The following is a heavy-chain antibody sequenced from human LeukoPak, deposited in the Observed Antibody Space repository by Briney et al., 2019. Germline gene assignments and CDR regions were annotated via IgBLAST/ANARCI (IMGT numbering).Heavy chain of an antibody. CDR3: ARGKGTYDFWSGYLSYFDY. CDR1: GGSISSYY. V-gene: IGHV4-59*12. J-gene: IGHJ4*02. D-gene: IGHD3-3*01. Sequence: SETLSLTCTVSGGSISSYYWSWIRQPPGKGLEWIGYIYYSGSTNYNPSLKSRVTISVDTSKNQFSLKLSSVTAADTAVYYCARGKGTYDFWSGYLSYFDYWGQGTLVTVSS. CDR2: IYYSGST.